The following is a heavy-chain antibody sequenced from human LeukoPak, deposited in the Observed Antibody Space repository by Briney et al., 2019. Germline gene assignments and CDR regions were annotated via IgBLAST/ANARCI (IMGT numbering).Heavy chain of an antibody. J-gene: IGHJ4*02. CDR2: IRPSGDNT. D-gene: IGHD5-12*01. CDR3: ARDRRGYSGYDFDY. V-gene: IGHV3-23*01. CDR1: GFTFSSYD. Sequence: GGSLRLSCAASGFTFSSYDMTWVRQAPGRGLEWVSSIRPSGDNTYYGDSVKGRFTISRDNSKNTLYLQMNSLRAEDTAVYYCARDRRGYSGYDFDYWGQGTLVTVSS.